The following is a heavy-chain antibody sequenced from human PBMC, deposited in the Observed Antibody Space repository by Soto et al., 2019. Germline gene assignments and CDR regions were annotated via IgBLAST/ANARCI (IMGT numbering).Heavy chain of an antibody. V-gene: IGHV4-59*01. CDR1: DGYIIGYD. Sequence: ETQSHTYRVSDGYIIGYDGSWIRQKPGKGLEWIGYIYYSGSTNYNPSLKSRVTISVDTSKNQFSLKLSSVTAADTAVYYCARVNYGDYYYGMDVWGQGTTVTVSS. D-gene: IGHD4-17*01. J-gene: IGHJ6*02. CDR3: ARVNYGDYYYGMDV. CDR2: IYYSGST.